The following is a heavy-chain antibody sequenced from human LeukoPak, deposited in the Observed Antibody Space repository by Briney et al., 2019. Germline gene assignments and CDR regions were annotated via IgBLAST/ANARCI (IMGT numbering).Heavy chain of an antibody. V-gene: IGHV3-30*18. J-gene: IGHJ4*02. D-gene: IGHD3-22*01. CDR3: AKDFDSSGYYALGY. Sequence: GGSLRLSCAASGFTFSSYGMHWVRQAPGKGLEWVAVISHDGSNKYYADSVKGRFTISRDNSKNTLYLQMNSLRAEDTAVYYCAKDFDSSGYYALGYWGQGTLVTVSS. CDR2: ISHDGSNK. CDR1: GFTFSSYG.